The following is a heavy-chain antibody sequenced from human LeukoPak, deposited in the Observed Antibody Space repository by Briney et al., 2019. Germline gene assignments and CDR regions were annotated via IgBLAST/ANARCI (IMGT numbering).Heavy chain of an antibody. J-gene: IGHJ5*02. D-gene: IGHD6-13*01. Sequence: ASVKVSCTASVYTFTSYDINWVRQAPGQGLEWMGWMNPNSGNTGYAQKFQGRVTITRNTSISTAYMELSSLRSEDTAVYYCARLIAAAGTVNWFNPWGQGTLVTVSA. CDR3: ARLIAAAGTVNWFNP. CDR1: VYTFTSYD. CDR2: MNPNSGNT. V-gene: IGHV1-8*03.